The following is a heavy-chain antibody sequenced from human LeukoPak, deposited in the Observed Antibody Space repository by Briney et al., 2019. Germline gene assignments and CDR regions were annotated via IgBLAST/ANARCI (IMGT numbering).Heavy chain of an antibody. V-gene: IGHV4-34*01. D-gene: IGHD5-12*01. CDR2: INHSGST. Sequence: PSETLSLTCAVYGGSFSGYYWSWIRQPPGKGLEWIGEINHSGSTNYNPSLKSRVTISVDTSKDQFSLKLSSVTAADTCVYYCAGGEYGGLTHGGQGTRVTVPS. CDR3: AGGEYGGLTH. CDR1: GGSFSGYY. J-gene: IGHJ4*02.